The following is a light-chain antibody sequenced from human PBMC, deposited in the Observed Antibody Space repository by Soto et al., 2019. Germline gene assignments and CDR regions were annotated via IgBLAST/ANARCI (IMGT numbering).Light chain of an antibody. CDR2: RNN. J-gene: IGLJ2*01. Sequence: QLVLTQPPSASGTPGQRVTISCSGSSSNIGSNYVYWYQQLPGTAPKLLIYRNNQRPSGVPDRFSGSKSGTSASLAISGLRSEDEDDYYCAAWDDSLSGVVFGGGTKVTVL. CDR1: SSNIGSNY. CDR3: AAWDDSLSGVV. V-gene: IGLV1-47*01.